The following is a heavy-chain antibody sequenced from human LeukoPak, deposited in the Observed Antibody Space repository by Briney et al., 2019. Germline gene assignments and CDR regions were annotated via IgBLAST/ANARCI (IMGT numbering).Heavy chain of an antibody. J-gene: IGHJ3*02. D-gene: IGHD3-22*01. Sequence: PSETLSLTCAVYGGSFSGYYWSWIRQPPGKGLEWIGEINHSGSTNYNPSLKSRVTISVDTSKNQFSLKLSSVTAADTAVYYCARVRTLYYYDSSGYYCYAFDIWGQGTMVTVSS. CDR2: INHSGST. CDR1: GGSFSGYY. CDR3: ARVRTLYYYDSSGYYCYAFDI. V-gene: IGHV4-34*01.